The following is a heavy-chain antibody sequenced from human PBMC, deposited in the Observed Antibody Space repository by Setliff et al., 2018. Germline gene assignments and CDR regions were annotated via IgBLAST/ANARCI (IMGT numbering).Heavy chain of an antibody. CDR1: GGSISNYY. J-gene: IGHJ3*02. Sequence: PSETLSPTCTVSGGSISNYYWSWIRQPAGKGLEWIGRIYTSGSTNYNPSLKSRVTMSVDTSKNQFSLKLSSVTAADTAVYYCARKGISALSGAFDMWGQGTMVTVSS. V-gene: IGHV4-4*07. D-gene: IGHD1-26*01. CDR2: IYTSGST. CDR3: ARKGISALSGAFDM.